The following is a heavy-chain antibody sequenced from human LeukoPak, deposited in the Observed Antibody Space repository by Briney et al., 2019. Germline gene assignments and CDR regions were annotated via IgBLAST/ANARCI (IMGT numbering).Heavy chain of an antibody. D-gene: IGHD3-10*01. CDR3: AKDGYYGSGSYH. V-gene: IGHV3-23*01. J-gene: IGHJ5*02. Sequence: GGSLRVSSVASGFLFSSYALIWGRPAPGEGLEWVSAISGSGGRTYYADSVKGRFTISRDNSKNTLYLQMNSLRAEDTAVYYCAKDGYYGSGSYHWGQGTLVTVSS. CDR2: ISGSGGRT. CDR1: GFLFSSYA.